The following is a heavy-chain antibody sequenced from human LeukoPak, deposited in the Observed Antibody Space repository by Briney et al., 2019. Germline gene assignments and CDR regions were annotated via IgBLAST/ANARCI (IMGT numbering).Heavy chain of an antibody. D-gene: IGHD6-13*01. CDR3: ARDRSKSIAAAGTGHP. V-gene: IGHV4-39*07. CDR1: GGSISSSSYY. Sequence: PSETLSLTCTVSGGSISSSSYYWGWIRQPPGKGLEWIGSIYYSGSTYYNPSLKSRVTISVDTSKNQFSLNLSSVTAADTAVYYCARDRSKSIAAAGTGHPWGQGTLVTVSS. CDR2: IYYSGST. J-gene: IGHJ5*02.